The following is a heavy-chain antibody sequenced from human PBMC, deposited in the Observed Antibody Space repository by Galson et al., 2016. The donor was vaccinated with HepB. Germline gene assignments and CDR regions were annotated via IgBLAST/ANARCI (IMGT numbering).Heavy chain of an antibody. V-gene: IGHV4-34*01. CDR2: INHGGST. Sequence: SETLSLTCAVYGGSFTAHSWTWIRQHPGKGFEWIGDINHGGSTNYNPSLGSRVTISVDASKNQLSLSLSSVTAADTAVYFCARMEKWPTAHADFWGQGTLVTVSS. J-gene: IGHJ4*02. CDR1: GGSFTAHS. D-gene: IGHD5-12*01. CDR3: ARMEKWPTAHADF.